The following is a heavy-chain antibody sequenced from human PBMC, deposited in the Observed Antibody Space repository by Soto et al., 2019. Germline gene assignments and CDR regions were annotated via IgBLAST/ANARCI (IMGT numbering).Heavy chain of an antibody. CDR3: ARVRYNATSGYYDVDY. CDR1: GYIFTNYG. J-gene: IGHJ4*02. Sequence: QVQLVQSAAEVKKPGASVKVSCKTSGYIFTNYGISWVRQAPGQGLEWMGWISAYDGLTNHSQKFQGRVTMTTDTSTSTAYMELRRLSSDAAAVYYCARVRYNATSGYYDVDYWGEGTLVTVSS. V-gene: IGHV1-18*01. CDR2: ISAYDGLT. D-gene: IGHD3-22*01.